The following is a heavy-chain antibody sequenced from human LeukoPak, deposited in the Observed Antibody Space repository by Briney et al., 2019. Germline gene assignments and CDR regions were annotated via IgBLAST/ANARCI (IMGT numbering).Heavy chain of an antibody. Sequence: SQTLSLTPVISRDTVSSKSAAWNWIRQSPSRGLEWLGRTYYRFKWYHEYAVSVKTRKTINPDTYKNQFSLQLNSVPPKDSAIYYCANLRTASFFDLWGQGTLVTLSS. D-gene: IGHD2-21*02. J-gene: IGHJ4*02. CDR3: ANLRTASFFDL. CDR1: RDTVSSKSAA. V-gene: IGHV6-1*01. CDR2: TYYRFKWYH.